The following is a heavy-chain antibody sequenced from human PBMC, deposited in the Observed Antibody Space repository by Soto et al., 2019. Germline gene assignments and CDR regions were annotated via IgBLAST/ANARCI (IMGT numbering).Heavy chain of an antibody. CDR3: ADPACAATWCSPSPNLDH. CDR1: GGTFVRHV. J-gene: IGHJ4*02. Sequence: QVQLVQSGAEVKKPESSVKVSCKTSGGTFVRHVISWVRQPPGQGPEWMGKINPLSGIPNYAQKFQDRVTFTADTDSSTAYMELSSLRSDDTAVYYCADPACAATWCSPSPNLDHWGQGTLVNVSS. D-gene: IGHD5-18*01. V-gene: IGHV1-69*09. CDR2: INPLSGIP.